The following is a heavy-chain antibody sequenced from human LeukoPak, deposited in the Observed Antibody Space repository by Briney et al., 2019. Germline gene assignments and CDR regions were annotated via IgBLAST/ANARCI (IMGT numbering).Heavy chain of an antibody. D-gene: IGHD1-20*01. Sequence: ASVKVSCKASGYTFTSYDINWVRQAPGQGLEWMGWMNPNSGNTGYAQKFQGRVTMTRNTSISTAYMELSSLRSEDTAVYYCARKPYNWNDLFDPWGQGTLVTVSS. CDR1: GYTFTSYD. V-gene: IGHV1-8*01. J-gene: IGHJ5*02. CDR3: ARKPYNWNDLFDP. CDR2: MNPNSGNT.